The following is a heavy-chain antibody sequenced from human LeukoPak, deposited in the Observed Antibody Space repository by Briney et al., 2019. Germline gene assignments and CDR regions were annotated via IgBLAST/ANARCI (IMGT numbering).Heavy chain of an antibody. V-gene: IGHV1-46*01. CDR1: GYTFTSYY. CDR3: ARGGYCTNGVCPLRHWYFDL. Sequence: GASVKVSCKASGYTFTSYYMHWVRQAPGQGLEWMGIINPSGGSTSYAQEFQGRVTMTRDTSTSTVYMELSSLRSEDTAVYYCARGGYCTNGVCPLRHWYFDLWGRGTLVTVSS. J-gene: IGHJ2*01. D-gene: IGHD2-8*01. CDR2: INPSGGST.